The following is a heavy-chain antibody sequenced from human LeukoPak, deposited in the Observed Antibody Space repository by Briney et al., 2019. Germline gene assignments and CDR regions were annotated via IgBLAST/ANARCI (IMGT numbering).Heavy chain of an antibody. Sequence: ASVKVSCKASGGTFSSYAISWVRQAPGQGLEWMGGIIPIFGTANYAQKLQDRVTMTTDTSTSTAYMELRSLRSDDTAVYYCARDRSSGWSPTDYWGQGTLVTVSS. CDR1: GGTFSSYA. CDR2: IIPIFGTA. CDR3: ARDRSSGWSPTDY. D-gene: IGHD3-22*01. J-gene: IGHJ4*02. V-gene: IGHV1-69*05.